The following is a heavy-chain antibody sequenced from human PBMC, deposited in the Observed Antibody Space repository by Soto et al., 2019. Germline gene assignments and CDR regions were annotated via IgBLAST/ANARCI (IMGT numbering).Heavy chain of an antibody. D-gene: IGHD1-1*01. CDR1: GGSISSYY. Sequence: QVQLQESGPGLVKPSETLSLTCTVSGGSISSYYWSWIRQPPGKGLEWIGYIYYSGSTNYNPSLKSRVTISVDKSKNQCSLKLSSVTAADTAVYYCAREGTTVDSYYYYGMDVWGQGTTVTVSS. J-gene: IGHJ6*02. CDR3: AREGTTVDSYYYYGMDV. CDR2: IYYSGST. V-gene: IGHV4-59*01.